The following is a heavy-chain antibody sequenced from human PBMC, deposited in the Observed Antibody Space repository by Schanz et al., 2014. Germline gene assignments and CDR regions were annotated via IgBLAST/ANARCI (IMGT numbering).Heavy chain of an antibody. D-gene: IGHD6-6*01. J-gene: IGHJ6*02. CDR3: ARAPPPYSSSPYYWYYGMDV. CDR1: GFTFSDYY. Sequence: QVQLVESGGGLVKPGGSLRLSCAASGFTFSDYYMNWIRQAPGKGLEWVSYISNSGYTIYYADSVKGRFTISRDNAKNSLYLQMNSLRAEDPAVYYWARAPPPYSSSPYYWYYGMDVWGQGTTVTVSS. V-gene: IGHV3-11*01. CDR2: ISNSGYTI.